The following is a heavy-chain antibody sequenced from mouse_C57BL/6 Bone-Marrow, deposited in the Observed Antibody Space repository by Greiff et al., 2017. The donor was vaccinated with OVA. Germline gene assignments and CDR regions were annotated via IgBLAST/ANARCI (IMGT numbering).Heavy chain of an antibody. V-gene: IGHV5-4*01. Sequence: VQLKESGGGLVKPGGSLKLSCAASGFTFSSYAMSWVRQTPEKRLEWVATISDGGSYTYYPDNVKGRFTISRDNAKNNLYLQMSHLKSEDTAMYYCARDPYGDWYFDVWGTGTTVTVSS. CDR2: ISDGGSYT. D-gene: IGHD1-1*01. CDR3: ARDPYGDWYFDV. CDR1: GFTFSSYA. J-gene: IGHJ1*03.